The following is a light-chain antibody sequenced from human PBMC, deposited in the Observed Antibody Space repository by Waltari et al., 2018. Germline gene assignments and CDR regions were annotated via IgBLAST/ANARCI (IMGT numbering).Light chain of an antibody. CDR1: TGAFPSGHS. Sequence: QAVVTQEPSLTVSPGGTFTLTCGSSTGAFPSGHSPYWLQQKPAQAPRTLIYDSYIKQSWTPARFSASLVGGKAVLTLSGAQAEDEAKYYCWLAYTGGIVVFGGGTELAVL. CDR3: WLAYTGGIVV. J-gene: IGLJ2*01. CDR2: DSY. V-gene: IGLV7-46*01.